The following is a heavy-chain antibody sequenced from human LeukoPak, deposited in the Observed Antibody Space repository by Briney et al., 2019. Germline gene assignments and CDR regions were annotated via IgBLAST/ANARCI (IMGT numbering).Heavy chain of an antibody. Sequence: ASVKVSCKASGYTFTSYGISWVRQAPGHGLEWMGWISAYNGNTNYAQKLQGRVTMTTDTSTSTAYMELRSLRSDDTAVYYCARVTDDYGDYVRDYWGQGTLVTVSS. V-gene: IGHV1-18*01. CDR1: GYTFTSYG. J-gene: IGHJ4*02. CDR2: ISAYNGNT. D-gene: IGHD4-17*01. CDR3: ARVTDDYGDYVRDY.